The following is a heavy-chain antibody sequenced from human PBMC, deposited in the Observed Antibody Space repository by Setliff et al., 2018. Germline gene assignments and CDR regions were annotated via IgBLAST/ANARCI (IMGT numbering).Heavy chain of an antibody. CDR2: IYYSGTT. Sequence: SLTCTVSGGSISTSSYWGWIRQPPGKGLEWIGSIYYSGTTYYNPSLKSRVTISVDTSKNQFSLKLSSVTAADTAVYYCARRGYYYGWGDSNAFDIWGQGTMVTV. J-gene: IGHJ3*02. CDR3: ARRGYYYGWGDSNAFDI. CDR1: GGSISTSSY. D-gene: IGHD3-10*01. V-gene: IGHV4-39*01.